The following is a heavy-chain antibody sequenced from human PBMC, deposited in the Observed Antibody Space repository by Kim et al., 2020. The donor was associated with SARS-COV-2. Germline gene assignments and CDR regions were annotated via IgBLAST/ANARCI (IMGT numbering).Heavy chain of an antibody. D-gene: IGHD3-22*01. CDR3: ARHYYDSSGYYPFQH. V-gene: IGHV3-7*01. Sequence: GGSLRLSCAASGFTFSSYWMSWVRQAPGKGLEWVANIKQDGSEKYYVDSVKGRFTISRDNAKNSLYLQMNSLRAEDTAVYYCARHYYDSSGYYPFQHWGQGTLVTVSS. J-gene: IGHJ1*01. CDR1: GFTFSSYW. CDR2: IKQDGSEK.